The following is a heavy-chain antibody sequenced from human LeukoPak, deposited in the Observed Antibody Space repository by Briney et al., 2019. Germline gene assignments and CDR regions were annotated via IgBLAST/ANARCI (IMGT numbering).Heavy chain of an antibody. V-gene: IGHV1-18*04. CDR1: GYTFTVYY. Sequence: ASVTVSYKASGYTFTVYYMHWVGQAPGQGREGMGWISAYNGNTNYAQKLQGRVTITTATSTSTAYLELTSLRSADTAVYSCARDQGDSSGPTYFDYWGQGTLVTVSS. J-gene: IGHJ4*02. CDR3: ARDQGDSSGPTYFDY. D-gene: IGHD6-19*01. CDR2: ISAYNGNT.